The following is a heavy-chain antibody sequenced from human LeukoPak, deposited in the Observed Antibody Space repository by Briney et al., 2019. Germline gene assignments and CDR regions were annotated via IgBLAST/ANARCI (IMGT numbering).Heavy chain of an antibody. J-gene: IGHJ4*02. V-gene: IGHV3-21*06. CDR3: ARGATYAYYQDY. D-gene: IGHD1-26*01. CDR1: GFSFSDYN. CDR2: ISSGSSYI. Sequence: GGSLRLSCAASGFSFSDYNMNWVRQAPGKGLEWVSSISSGSSYIYYADSVKGRFTVSRDNAKNSLYLQMNSLRAEDTAVYYCARGATYAYYQDYWGQGTLVTVSS.